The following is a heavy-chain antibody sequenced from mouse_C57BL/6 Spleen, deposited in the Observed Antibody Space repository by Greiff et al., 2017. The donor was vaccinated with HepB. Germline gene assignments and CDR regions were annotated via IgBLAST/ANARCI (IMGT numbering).Heavy chain of an antibody. V-gene: IGHV1-15*01. CDR3: TMNWDFMDY. D-gene: IGHD4-1*01. J-gene: IGHJ4*01. CDR2: IDPETGGT. CDR1: GYTFTDYE. Sequence: LVESGAELVRPGASVTLSCKASGYTFTDYEMHWVKQTPVHGLEWIGAIDPETGGTAYNQKFKGKAILTADKSSSTAYMELRSLTSEDSAVYYCTMNWDFMDYWGQGTSVTVSS.